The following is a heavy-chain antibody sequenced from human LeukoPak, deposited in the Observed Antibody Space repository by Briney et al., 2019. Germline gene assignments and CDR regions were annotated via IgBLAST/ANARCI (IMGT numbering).Heavy chain of an antibody. J-gene: IGHJ4*02. V-gene: IGHV4-34*01. Sequence: SETLSLTCAVYGGSFSGYYWSWIRQPPGKGLEWIGEINHSGSTNYNPSLKSRVTISVDTSKNQFSLKLSSVTAADTAVYYCAKVVSVDPGVFDYWGQGTLVTVSS. D-gene: IGHD2-15*01. CDR1: GGSFSGYY. CDR2: INHSGST. CDR3: AKVVSVDPGVFDY.